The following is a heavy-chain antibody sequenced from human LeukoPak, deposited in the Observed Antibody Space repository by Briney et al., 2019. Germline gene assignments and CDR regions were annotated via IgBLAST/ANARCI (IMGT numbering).Heavy chain of an antibody. J-gene: IGHJ4*02. CDR2: VSSSGGNI. Sequence: PGGSLRLSCAASGFTFSSYEMNWVRQAPGKGLEWVSYVSSSGGNIYYADSVRGRFTISRDNAKNSLYLQMNSLRAEDTALYYCARDRATNSFNYYFDYWGQGTLVTVSS. CDR3: ARDRATNSFNYYFDY. V-gene: IGHV3-48*03. CDR1: GFTFSSYE. D-gene: IGHD4-23*01.